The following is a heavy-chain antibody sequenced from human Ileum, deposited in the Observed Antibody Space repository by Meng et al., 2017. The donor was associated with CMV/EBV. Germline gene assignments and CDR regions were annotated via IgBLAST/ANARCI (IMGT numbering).Heavy chain of an antibody. D-gene: IGHD2-8*01. CDR3: ARSGSYTSGSQY. CDR1: GYDFSSYW. J-gene: IGHJ4*02. Sequence: CSGSGYDFSSYWIAWVRQRPGKGLEWRGIIYPGGSGTRYNPSFQGQVTISADRSLKTAYLQWNSLKASDTDMYFCARSGSYTSGSQYWGQGTLVTVSS. CDR2: IYPGGSGT. V-gene: IGHV5-51*01.